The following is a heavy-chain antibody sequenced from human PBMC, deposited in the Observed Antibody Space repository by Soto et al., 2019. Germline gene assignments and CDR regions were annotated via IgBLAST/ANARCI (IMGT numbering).Heavy chain of an antibody. J-gene: IGHJ4*02. Sequence: SETLSLTCAVYGGSFSGYYWSWIRQPPGKGLEWIGEINHSGSTNYNPSLKSRVTISVDTSKNQFSLKLSSVTAADTAVYYCARSLDTLSGSYPNREVYFDYWGQGTLVTVSS. CDR2: INHSGST. CDR3: ARSLDTLSGSYPNREVYFDY. V-gene: IGHV4-34*01. CDR1: GGSFSGYY. D-gene: IGHD1-26*01.